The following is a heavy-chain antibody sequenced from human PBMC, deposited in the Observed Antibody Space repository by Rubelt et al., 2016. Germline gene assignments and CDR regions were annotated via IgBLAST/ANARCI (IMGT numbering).Heavy chain of an antibody. CDR2: INAGNGHT. V-gene: IGHV1-3*01. Sequence: QVQLVQSGAEVKKPGASVKVSCKASGYTFTSYAMHWVRQAPGQRLEWMGWINAGNGHTKYSQKFQGRVTITRDKPASTAYMELSSLRSEDTAVYYCARGYCSGGSCYYFDYWGQGTLVTVSS. CDR1: GYTFTSYA. CDR3: ARGYCSGGSCYYFDY. J-gene: IGHJ4*02. D-gene: IGHD2-15*01.